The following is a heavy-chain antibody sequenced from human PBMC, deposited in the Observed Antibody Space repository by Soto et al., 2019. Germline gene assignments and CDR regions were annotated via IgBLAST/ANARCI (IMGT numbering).Heavy chain of an antibody. V-gene: IGHV1-46*01. J-gene: IGHJ4*02. D-gene: IGHD3-9*01. CDR2: INPSGGST. Sequence: QVQLVQSGAEVKKPGASVKVSCKASGYTLTSHYMHWVRQAPGQGLAWMGIINPSGGSTSYAQNYQGRIAMTSDTSTTTVYMELSSLRSEDTAVYFCARGDYDVLTGYYPLDFWGQGTLVTVSS. CDR1: GYTLTSHY. CDR3: ARGDYDVLTGYYPLDF.